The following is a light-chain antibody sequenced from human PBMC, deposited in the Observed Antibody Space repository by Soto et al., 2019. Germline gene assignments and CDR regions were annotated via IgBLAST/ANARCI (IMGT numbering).Light chain of an antibody. CDR3: QQYDSSPLT. CDR2: GAS. CDR1: QSVSSSY. J-gene: IGKJ4*01. Sequence: EIVLTQSPGTLSLSPGERATLSCRASQSVSSSYLAWYQQKPGQAPRLLIYGASSRATGIPDRFSGSGSGPDFTLTISRLEPDDFAVYYCQQYDSSPLTFGGGTQVEFK. V-gene: IGKV3-20*01.